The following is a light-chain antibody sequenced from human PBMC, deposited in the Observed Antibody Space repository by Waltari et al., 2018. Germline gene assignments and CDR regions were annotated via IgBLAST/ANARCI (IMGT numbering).Light chain of an antibody. CDR2: KDS. J-gene: IGLJ2*01. V-gene: IGLV3-25*03. Sequence: SYELPQPPSVSVSPGQTARITCSGNALPQQYGYWYQQKPGQAPVLVIYKDSERPSGIPERFSGSSSGTTVTLTISGVQAEDEADYYCQSADNSNTYVIFGGGTKLTVL. CDR3: QSADNSNTYVI. CDR1: ALPQQY.